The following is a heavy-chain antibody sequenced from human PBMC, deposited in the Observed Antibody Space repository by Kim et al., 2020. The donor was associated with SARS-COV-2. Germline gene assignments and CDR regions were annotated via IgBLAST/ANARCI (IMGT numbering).Heavy chain of an antibody. Sequence: SVKVSCKDSVGTFSSYAISWVRQAPRQGLEWMGGIIPIFGTANYAQKSQGRVKITADESTSTAYMELSSLRSEDTAVYYCARGEVTMIVVVGHALDICG. V-gene: IGHV1-69*13. CDR3: ARGEVTMIVVVGHALDI. J-gene: IGHJ3*02. CDR1: VGTFSSYA. D-gene: IGHD3-22*01. CDR2: IIPIFGTA.